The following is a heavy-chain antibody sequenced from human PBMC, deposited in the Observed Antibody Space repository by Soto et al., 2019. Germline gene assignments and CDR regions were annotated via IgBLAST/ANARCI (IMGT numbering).Heavy chain of an antibody. CDR2: IYHSGST. D-gene: IGHD2-15*01. CDR1: GGSISSGGYS. CDR3: ARESHCSGGSCYQDGWFDP. Sequence: SQTLSLTCAVSGGSISSGGYSWSWIRQPPGKGLEWIGYIYHSGSTYYNPSLKSRVTISVDRSKNRFSLKLSSVTAADTAVYYCARESHCSGGSCYQDGWFDPWGQGTLVTVSS. V-gene: IGHV4-30-2*01. J-gene: IGHJ5*02.